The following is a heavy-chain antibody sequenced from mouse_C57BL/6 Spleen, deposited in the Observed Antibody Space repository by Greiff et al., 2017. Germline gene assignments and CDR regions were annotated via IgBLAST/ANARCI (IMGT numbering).Heavy chain of an antibody. Sequence: VQLQQSGPELVKPGASVKISCKASGYAFSSSWMNWVKQRPGKGLEWIGRIYPGDGDTNYNGKFKGKAKLTAEKTSSTAYMQLSSLTSEDSAVYFCARSLRDYSNYFDYWGQGTTLTVSS. V-gene: IGHV1-82*01. CDR2: IYPGDGDT. J-gene: IGHJ2*01. CDR1: GYAFSSSW. CDR3: ARSLRDYSNYFDY. D-gene: IGHD2-5*01.